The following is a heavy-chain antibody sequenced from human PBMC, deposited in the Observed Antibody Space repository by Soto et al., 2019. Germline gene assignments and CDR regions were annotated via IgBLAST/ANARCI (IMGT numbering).Heavy chain of an antibody. V-gene: IGHV3-11*03. J-gene: IGHJ6*02. D-gene: IGHD1-26*01. CDR2: ISSSSNYR. Sequence: PGGSLRLSCAASGFTFSDYYMTWIRQAPGKGLEWVSYISSSSNYRNNADSVKGRFTISRDNAKNSLYLQMNSLRAEDTAVYYCARTYSGNYYYYGMDVWGQGTTVTVS. CDR1: GFTFSDYY. CDR3: ARTYSGNYYYYGMDV.